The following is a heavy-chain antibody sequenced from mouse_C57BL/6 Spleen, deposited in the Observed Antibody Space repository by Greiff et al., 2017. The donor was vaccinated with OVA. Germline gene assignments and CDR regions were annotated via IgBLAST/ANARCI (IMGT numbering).Heavy chain of an antibody. Sequence: VQLQQSGAELVRPGASVKLSCTASGFNFKDDYMHWVKQRPEQGLEWIGWIDPDNGDTDYASKFQGKATITADTSSNTAYLQLSSLTSEDTAVYYCTTANWDAWFAYWGQGTLVTVSA. CDR1: GFNFKDDY. D-gene: IGHD4-1*01. CDR2: IDPDNGDT. V-gene: IGHV14-4*01. CDR3: TTANWDAWFAY. J-gene: IGHJ3*01.